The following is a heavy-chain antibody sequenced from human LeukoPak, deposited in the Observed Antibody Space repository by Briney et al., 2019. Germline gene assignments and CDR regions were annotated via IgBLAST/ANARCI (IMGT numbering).Heavy chain of an antibody. Sequence: ASVKVSCKASGYTFTGYYMHWVRQAPGQGLEWMGWINPNSGGINYAQKFQGRVTMTRDTSISTAYMEVSRLRSDDTAVYYCARELIWERHTFFDYWGQGTLVTVSS. CDR1: GYTFTGYY. V-gene: IGHV1-2*02. J-gene: IGHJ4*02. CDR2: INPNSGGI. CDR3: ARELIWERHTFFDY. D-gene: IGHD1-26*01.